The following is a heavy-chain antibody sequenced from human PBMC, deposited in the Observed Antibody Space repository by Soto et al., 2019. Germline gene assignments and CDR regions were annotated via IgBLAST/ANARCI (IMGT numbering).Heavy chain of an antibody. V-gene: IGHV3-48*02. D-gene: IGHD3-3*01. CDR3: ASLLPRFLEWSTYYYYGMEV. CDR1: GFTFSSYS. Sequence: GGSLRLSCAASGFTFSSYSMNWVRQAPGKGLEWVSYISSSSSTIYYADSVKGRFTISRDNAKNSLYLQMNSLRDEDTAVYYCASLLPRFLEWSTYYYYGMEVWGQGTTVTVSS. CDR2: ISSSSSTI. J-gene: IGHJ6*02.